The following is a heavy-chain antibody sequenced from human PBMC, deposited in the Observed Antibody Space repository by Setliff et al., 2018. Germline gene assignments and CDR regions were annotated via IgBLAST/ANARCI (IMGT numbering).Heavy chain of an antibody. V-gene: IGHV1-69*05. CDR3: ARATYYYDSSGYFLDAFDI. Sequence: SVKVSCKASGGTFSSYAISWVRQAPGQGLEWMGGIIPIFGTTNYAQKFQGRVTITTDESTSTAYMELSSLRSEDTAVYYCARATYYYDSSGYFLDAFDIWGQGTMVT. CDR1: GGTFSSYA. CDR2: IIPIFGTT. J-gene: IGHJ3*02. D-gene: IGHD3-22*01.